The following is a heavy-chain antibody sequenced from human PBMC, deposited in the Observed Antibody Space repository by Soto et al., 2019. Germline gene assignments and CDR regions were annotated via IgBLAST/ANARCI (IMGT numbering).Heavy chain of an antibody. Sequence: ASVKVSCKASGGTFSSYAISWVRQAPGQGLEWMGGIIPIFGTANYAQKFQGRVTITADESTSTAYMELSSLRSEDTAVYYCAREVRAVAGTYKYSLWGYYGMDVWGQGTTVTVSS. CDR1: GGTFSSYA. J-gene: IGHJ6*02. CDR2: IIPIFGTA. V-gene: IGHV1-69*13. D-gene: IGHD6-19*01. CDR3: AREVRAVAGTYKYSLWGYYGMDV.